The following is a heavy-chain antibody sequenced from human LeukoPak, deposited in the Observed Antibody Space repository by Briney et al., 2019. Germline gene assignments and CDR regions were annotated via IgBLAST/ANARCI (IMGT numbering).Heavy chain of an antibody. CDR1: GFTFTDYW. CDR2: ITSDGCST. CDR3: VRDTPGVGIDY. V-gene: IGHV3-74*01. J-gene: IGHJ4*02. Sequence: PGGSLRLSCAASGFTFTDYWMHWVRQVPGKGLVWVSHITSDGCSTVYADSAKGRFTISRDNAKNTLFLQMNSLRAEDTALYYCVRDTPGVGIDYWGQGTLVTVSS. D-gene: IGHD1-14*01.